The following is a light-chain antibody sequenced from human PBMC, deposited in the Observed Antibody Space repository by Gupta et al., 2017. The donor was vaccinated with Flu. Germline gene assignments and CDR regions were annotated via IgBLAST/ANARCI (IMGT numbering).Light chain of an antibody. Sequence: DIQMTQSPSTLSASVGDRVTITCRASQSISSWLAWYQQKAGKAPKLLIYQASNLESGVPSRFSGSGSGTEFTLTSSSLQPDDSATYYCQQDNNYWTFGQGTKVEIK. CDR2: QAS. CDR3: QQDNNYWT. CDR1: QSISSW. J-gene: IGKJ1*01. V-gene: IGKV1-5*03.